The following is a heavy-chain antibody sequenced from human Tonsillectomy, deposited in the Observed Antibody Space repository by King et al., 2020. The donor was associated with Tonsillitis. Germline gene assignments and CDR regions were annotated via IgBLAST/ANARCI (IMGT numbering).Heavy chain of an antibody. D-gene: IGHD7-27*01. Sequence: VQLVESGGGLVQPGGSLRLSCAVSGFTFSTYAMIWVRQAPGKGLEWVASMSGLGGGEYSGDSVKGRFTISRDKSKNTLYLQMTSLRAEDTAVYYCAGRLTRGYYYFVYMDVWGKGTTVTVSS. CDR3: AGRLTRGYYYFVYMDV. CDR2: MSGLGGGE. CDR1: GFTFSTYA. V-gene: IGHV3-23*04. J-gene: IGHJ6*03.